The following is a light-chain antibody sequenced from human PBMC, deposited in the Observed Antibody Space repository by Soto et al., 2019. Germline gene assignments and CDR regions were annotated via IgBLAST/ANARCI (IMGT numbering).Light chain of an antibody. V-gene: IGKV3-20*01. CDR3: QQYGGSPYT. CDR1: QSVRSSY. J-gene: IGKJ2*01. Sequence: EIVLTQSPGTLSLSPGERATLSCRASQSVRSSYLAWYQQKPGQAPRILIYGASSRATGIPDRFSGTGSGKDFTLTISRLEPEDFAVYYCQQYGGSPYTFGQGTKLEIK. CDR2: GAS.